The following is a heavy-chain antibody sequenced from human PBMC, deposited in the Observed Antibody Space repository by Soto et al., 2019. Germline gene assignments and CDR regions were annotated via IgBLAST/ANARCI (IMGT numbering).Heavy chain of an antibody. CDR3: ARDSAAAGTDY. Sequence: PSETLSLSCAVYGGSFSGDYRSGLRPPPGKGLEWIGYIYYSGSTDYNPSLKSRVTISVDTSKNQFSLKLSSVTAADTAVYYCARDSAAAGTDYWGQGPLVTVSS. J-gene: IGHJ4*02. CDR1: GGSFSGDY. D-gene: IGHD6-13*01. CDR2: IYYSGST. V-gene: IGHV4-34*09.